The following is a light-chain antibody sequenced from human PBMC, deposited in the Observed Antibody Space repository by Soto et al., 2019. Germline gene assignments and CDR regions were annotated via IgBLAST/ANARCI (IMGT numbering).Light chain of an antibody. CDR3: QKHKEYAT. Sequence: DIQMTQSPSTLSASVGDRVTITCRASQSISSWLAWYQQKPGKAPKLLIYKASTLASGVPSRFTGSGSGTHFTLTIEGMVTDAVETHCYQKHKEYATFGQGTK. J-gene: IGKJ2*01. CDR1: QSISSW. V-gene: IGKV1-5*01. CDR2: KAS.